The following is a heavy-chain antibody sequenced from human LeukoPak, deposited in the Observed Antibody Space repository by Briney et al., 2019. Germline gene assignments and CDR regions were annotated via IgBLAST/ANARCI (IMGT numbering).Heavy chain of an antibody. D-gene: IGHD5-18*01. CDR1: GGSISPYY. V-gene: IGHV4-59*12. CDR2: IYHSGKT. J-gene: IGHJ4*02. Sequence: SETLSLTCTVSGGSISPYYWSWIRQSPGKGLEWIGYIYHSGKTYYNPSLKSRITISVDTSKNQFSLKLSSVTAADTAVYYCARDTTGYSYGSGIDYWGQGTLVTVSS. CDR3: ARDTTGYSYGSGIDY.